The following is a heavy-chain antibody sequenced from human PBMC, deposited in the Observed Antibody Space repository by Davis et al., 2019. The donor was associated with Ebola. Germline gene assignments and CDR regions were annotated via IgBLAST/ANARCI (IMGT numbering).Heavy chain of an antibody. J-gene: IGHJ5*02. CDR1: GFTFSNYG. CDR2: LLYDGSKE. V-gene: IGHV3-30*03. CDR3: ARVNAATGYSRFDL. D-gene: IGHD3-9*01. Sequence: GESLKISCAASGFTFSNYGLHWVRQAPGKGLEWVAGLLYDGSKEFYADSVKGRFTISRDNAKNSLYLRMNSLRTEDTALYYCARVNAATGYSRFDLWGQGTLVTVSS.